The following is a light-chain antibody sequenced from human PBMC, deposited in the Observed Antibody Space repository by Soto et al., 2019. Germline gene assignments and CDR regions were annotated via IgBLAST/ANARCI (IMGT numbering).Light chain of an antibody. J-gene: IGKJ1*01. V-gene: IGKV3-11*01. Sequence: EIVLTQSPATLSLSPGERATLSCRASQSVSSYLAWYQQQPGQAPRLLIYDASNRATGIPARFSGSGSGTDFTLTISRLDPEDFAVAYCQQRSNWPRTFGHGTKVEIK. CDR2: DAS. CDR1: QSVSSY. CDR3: QQRSNWPRT.